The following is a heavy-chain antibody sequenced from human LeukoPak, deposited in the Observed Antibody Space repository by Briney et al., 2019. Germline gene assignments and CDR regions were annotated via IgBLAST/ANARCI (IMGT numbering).Heavy chain of an antibody. Sequence: GGSLRLSCAASGFTFSSYWMTWVRQAPGKGLEWVANIKQDGSEKYYVDSVKGRFTISRDNAKNSLYLQMNSLRAEDTAVYYCARGVPTGIDYFDYWGQGTLVTVSS. V-gene: IGHV3-7*03. D-gene: IGHD1-1*01. CDR3: ARGVPTGIDYFDY. CDR1: GFTFSSYW. CDR2: IKQDGSEK. J-gene: IGHJ4*02.